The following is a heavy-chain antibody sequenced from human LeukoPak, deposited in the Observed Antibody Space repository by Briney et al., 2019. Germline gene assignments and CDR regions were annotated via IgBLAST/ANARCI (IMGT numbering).Heavy chain of an antibody. CDR1: GGSISSGGYY. Sequence: SETLSLTCTVSGGSISSGGYYWSWIRQHPGKGLEWIGYIYYSGSTYYNPSLKSRVTISVDTSKNQFSLKLSSVTAADTAVYYCARDFKVGGWYGYYYYGMDVWGQGTTVTVSS. D-gene: IGHD6-19*01. CDR3: ARDFKVGGWYGYYYYGMDV. J-gene: IGHJ6*02. CDR2: IYYSGST. V-gene: IGHV4-31*03.